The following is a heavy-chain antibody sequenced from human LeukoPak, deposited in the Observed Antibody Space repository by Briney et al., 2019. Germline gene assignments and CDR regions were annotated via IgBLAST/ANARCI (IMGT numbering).Heavy chain of an antibody. D-gene: IGHD3-10*01. J-gene: IGHJ4*02. V-gene: IGHV3-64*02. CDR1: GFTFSSYA. CDR2: ISSNGGST. Sequence: TGGSLRLSCAASGFTFSSYAMHWVRQAPGKGLEYVSAISSNGGSTYYADSVKGRFTISRDNSKNTLYLQVGSLRAEDMAVYYCARGLRSGGIDYWGQGTLVTVSS. CDR3: ARGLRSGGIDY.